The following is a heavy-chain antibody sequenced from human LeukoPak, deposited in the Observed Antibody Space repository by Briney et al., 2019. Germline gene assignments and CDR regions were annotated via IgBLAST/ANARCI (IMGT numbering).Heavy chain of an antibody. CDR2: INHSGST. V-gene: IGHV4-39*07. D-gene: IGHD3-16*02. Sequence: PSETLSLTCTVSGGSISSSSYYWSWIRQPPGKGLEWIGEINHSGSTNYNPSLKSRVTISVDTSKNQFSLKLSSVTAADTAVYYCARGSTYDYIWGSYRWIPLHDAFDIWGQGTMVTVSS. CDR3: ARGSTYDYIWGSYRWIPLHDAFDI. CDR1: GGSISSSSYY. J-gene: IGHJ3*02.